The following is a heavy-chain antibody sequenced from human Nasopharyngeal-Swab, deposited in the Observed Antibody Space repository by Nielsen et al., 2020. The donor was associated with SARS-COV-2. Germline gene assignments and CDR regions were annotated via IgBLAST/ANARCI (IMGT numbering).Heavy chain of an antibody. CDR1: GYSFTSYW. J-gene: IGHJ5*02. D-gene: IGHD3-10*01. Sequence: GESLKISCKGSGYSFTSYWIGWVRQAPGQRLEWMGWINAGNGNTKYSQKFQGRVTITRDTSASTAYMELSSLRSEDTAVYYCARVMVRGVQGSVRAGPFDPWGQGTLVTVSS. CDR3: ARVMVRGVQGSVRAGPFDP. CDR2: INAGNGNT. V-gene: IGHV1-3*01.